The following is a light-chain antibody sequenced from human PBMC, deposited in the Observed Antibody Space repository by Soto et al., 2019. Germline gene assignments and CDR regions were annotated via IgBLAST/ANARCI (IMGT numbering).Light chain of an antibody. V-gene: IGLV2-11*01. J-gene: IGLJ3*02. CDR2: DVS. CDR3: CSYAGSYTWV. Sequence: QSALTQPRSVSGSPGQSVTISCTGTSSDVGSYHYVSWYQQHPGKAPKLMIYDVSKRPSGVPDRVSGSKSGNTASLTISGLQDEDEADYYCCSYAGSYTWVLGGGTKLTVL. CDR1: SSDVGSYHY.